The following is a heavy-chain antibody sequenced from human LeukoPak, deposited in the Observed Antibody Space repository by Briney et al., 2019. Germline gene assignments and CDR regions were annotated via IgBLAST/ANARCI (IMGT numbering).Heavy chain of an antibody. J-gene: IGHJ6*03. Sequence: LETLSLTCTVSGGSISGYHWSWIRQPPGKGLEWLGYIYYSGSSNYNPSLKSRVTMSADTSKNQFSLKLSSVTAAGTAVYYCARVPRSYYYYYYMDVWGKGTTVTVSS. V-gene: IGHV4-59*01. CDR3: ARVPRSYYYYYYMDV. CDR2: IYYSGSS. CDR1: GGSISGYH.